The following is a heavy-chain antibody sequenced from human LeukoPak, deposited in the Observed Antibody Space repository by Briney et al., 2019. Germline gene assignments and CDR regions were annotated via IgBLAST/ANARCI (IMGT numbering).Heavy chain of an antibody. V-gene: IGHV4-30-4*01. Sequence: SETLSLTCTVSGGSISSGDYYWSWIRQPPGKGLEWIGYIYYSGSTYYNPSLKSRVTISVDTSKNQFSLKLSSVTAADTAVYYCARARVGSQGYCSSTSCYGPGKVYGMDVWGKGTTVTVSS. J-gene: IGHJ6*04. CDR2: IYYSGST. CDR1: GGSISSGDYY. D-gene: IGHD2-2*01. CDR3: ARARVGSQGYCSSTSCYGPGKVYGMDV.